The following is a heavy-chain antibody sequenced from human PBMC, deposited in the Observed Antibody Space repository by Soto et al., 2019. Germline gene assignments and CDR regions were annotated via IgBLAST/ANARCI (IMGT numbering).Heavy chain of an antibody. CDR2: IYPGDSDT. CDR1: GYSFTNYW. J-gene: IGHJ5*02. CDR3: VGRGKYSTSSSSKPWFDP. Sequence: PGESLKISCKGSGYSFTNYWIGWVRQMPGKGLEWMGFIYPGDSDTIYSPSFQGQVTISADKSITTAYLQWSSLKASDRAMYYCVGRGKYSTSSSSKPWFDPGAREPWSPSP. D-gene: IGHD6-6*01. V-gene: IGHV5-51*01.